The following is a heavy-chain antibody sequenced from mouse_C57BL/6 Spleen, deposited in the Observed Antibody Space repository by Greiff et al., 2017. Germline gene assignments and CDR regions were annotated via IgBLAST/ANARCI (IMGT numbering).Heavy chain of an antibody. Sequence: QVQLKQSGAELVRPGASVTLSCKASGYTFTDYEMHWVKQTPVHGLEWIGAIDPETGGTAYNQKFKGKAILTADKSSSTAYMELRSLTSEDSAVYYCTRGGLRSYYFDYWGQGTTLTVSS. D-gene: IGHD1-1*01. CDR2: IDPETGGT. CDR3: TRGGLRSYYFDY. J-gene: IGHJ2*01. CDR1: GYTFTDYE. V-gene: IGHV1-15*01.